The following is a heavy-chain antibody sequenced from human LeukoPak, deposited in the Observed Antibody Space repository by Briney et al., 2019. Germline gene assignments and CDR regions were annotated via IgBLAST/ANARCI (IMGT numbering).Heavy chain of an antibody. Sequence: PSETLSLTCSVSGGSISSSNYYWGWIRQSPGKGLEWIGSIYYSGSTYYNSSLKSRVTMSIDTSKNQFSLKLSSVPAADTAVYYCARDARVQKWFGELLKTKTYCFDYWGQGALVTVSS. D-gene: IGHD3-10*01. V-gene: IGHV4-39*07. J-gene: IGHJ4*02. CDR3: ARDARVQKWFGELLKTKTYCFDY. CDR1: GGSISSSNYY. CDR2: IYYSGST.